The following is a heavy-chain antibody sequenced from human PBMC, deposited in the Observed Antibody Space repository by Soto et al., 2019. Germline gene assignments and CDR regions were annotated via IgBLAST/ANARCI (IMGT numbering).Heavy chain of an antibody. V-gene: IGHV3-49*03. CDR2: IRSKAYGGTT. J-gene: IGHJ6*02. Sequence: GGSLRLSCTASGFTFGDYAMSWFRQAPGKGLEWVGFIRSKAYGGTTEYAASVKGRFTISRDDSKSIAYLQMNSLKTEDTAVYYCTRAYSSAAYYYYGMDVWGQGTTVTVSS. CDR1: GFTFGDYA. CDR3: TRAYSSAAYYYYGMDV. D-gene: IGHD6-25*01.